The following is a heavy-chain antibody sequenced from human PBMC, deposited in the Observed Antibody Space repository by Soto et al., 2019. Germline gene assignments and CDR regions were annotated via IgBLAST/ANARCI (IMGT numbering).Heavy chain of an antibody. D-gene: IGHD1-20*01. CDR1: GGTFSSYA. CDR3: ARSYNWNDQRY. Sequence: EASVKVSCKASGGTFSSYAISWVRQAPGQGLEWMGGIIPIFGTANYAQKFQGRVTITADESTSTAYMELSSLRSEDTAVYYCARSYNWNDQRYWGQGTLVTVSS. J-gene: IGHJ4*02. CDR2: IIPIFGTA. V-gene: IGHV1-69*13.